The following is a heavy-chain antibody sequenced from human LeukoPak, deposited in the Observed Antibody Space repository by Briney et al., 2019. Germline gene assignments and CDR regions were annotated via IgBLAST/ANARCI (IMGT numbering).Heavy chain of an antibody. Sequence: SETLSLTCTVSGGSISSGSYYWSWIRQPPGKGLEWIGYIYYSGSTNYNPSLKSRVTISVDTSRNQFSLKLSSVTAADTAVYYCAREGRDTAMGLYYYYYMDVWGKGTTVTVSS. D-gene: IGHD5-18*01. V-gene: IGHV4-61*01. CDR2: IYYSGST. CDR1: GGSISSGSYY. CDR3: AREGRDTAMGLYYYYYMDV. J-gene: IGHJ6*03.